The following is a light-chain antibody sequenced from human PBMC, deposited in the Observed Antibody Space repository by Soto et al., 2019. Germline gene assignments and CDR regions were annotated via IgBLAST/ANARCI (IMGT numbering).Light chain of an antibody. V-gene: IGLV1-44*01. J-gene: IGLJ1*01. CDR3: ATRDDRLSGYV. CDR2: SNN. Sequence: SVLTQPPSASESPGQRVTISFSGSSSNVGSNAVNWYQQLPGTAPTLLIYSNNERLSGVPDRFSGSKSGTSASLAISGLQSEDEADYYCATRDDRLSGYVFGTGSKVTVL. CDR1: SSNVGSNA.